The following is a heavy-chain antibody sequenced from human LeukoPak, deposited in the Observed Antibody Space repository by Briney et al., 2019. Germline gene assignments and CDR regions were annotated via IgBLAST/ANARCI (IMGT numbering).Heavy chain of an antibody. CDR3: AKDPLSLATGTMRY. J-gene: IGHJ4*02. CDR1: GFTFSDYY. CDR2: IRYDGSTK. V-gene: IGHV3-30*02. D-gene: IGHD1-7*01. Sequence: GGSLRLSCAASGFTFSDYYMSWIRQAPGRGLEWVTFIRYDGSTKYYADSVKGRFTISRDNSMNTLSLQMNSLRPEDTAVYYCAKDPLSLATGTMRYWGQGTLVTVSS.